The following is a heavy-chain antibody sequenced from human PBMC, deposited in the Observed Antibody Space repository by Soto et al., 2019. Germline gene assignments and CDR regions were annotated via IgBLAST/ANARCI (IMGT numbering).Heavy chain of an antibody. CDR3: ARDFHTREGYDSSVGY. Sequence: QVQLVESGGGVVQPGRSLRLSCAASGFTFSSYAMHWVRQAPGKGLEWVAVISYDGSNKYYADSVKGRFTISRDKSKNTLYLQMNSLRAEDTAVYYCARDFHTREGYDSSVGYWGQGTLVTVSS. J-gene: IGHJ4*02. V-gene: IGHV3-30-3*01. CDR1: GFTFSSYA. D-gene: IGHD3-22*01. CDR2: ISYDGSNK.